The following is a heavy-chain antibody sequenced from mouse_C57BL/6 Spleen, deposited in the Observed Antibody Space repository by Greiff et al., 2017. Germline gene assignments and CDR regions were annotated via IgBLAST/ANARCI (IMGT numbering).Heavy chain of an antibody. D-gene: IGHD1-1*01. CDR3: ASYDSNFDY. V-gene: IGHV3-6*01. CDR2: ISYDGSN. J-gene: IGHJ2*01. Sequence: EVQVVEPGPGLVKPSPSLSLSCSVTGYSFTSGYYCNWNRQFRGDKLERMGYISYDGSNNYNPNLKNQTSITLDTSKNQFFLKLNSVTPEDTATYYCASYDSNFDYWGQGTTLTVSS. CDR1: GYSFTSGYY.